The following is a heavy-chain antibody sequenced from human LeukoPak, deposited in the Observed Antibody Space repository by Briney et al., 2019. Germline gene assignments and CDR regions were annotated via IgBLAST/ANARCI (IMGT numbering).Heavy chain of an antibody. CDR2: IYTSGST. V-gene: IGHV4-4*07. CDR1: GGSISSYY. D-gene: IGHD6-19*01. J-gene: IGHJ4*02. CDR3: AREGVGYSSGWYSSQAPDY. Sequence: PSETLSLTCTVSGGSISSYYWSWVRQPAGKGLEWIGRIYTSGSTNYNPSLKSRVTMSVDTSKNQFSLKLSSVTAADTAVYYCAREGVGYSSGWYSSQAPDYWGQGTLVTVSS.